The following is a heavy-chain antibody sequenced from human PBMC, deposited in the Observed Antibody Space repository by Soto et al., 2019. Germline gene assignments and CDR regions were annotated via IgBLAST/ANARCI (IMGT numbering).Heavy chain of an antibody. CDR3: ASAMTMGWSPLGF. CDR2: IIPIFGTA. J-gene: IGHJ4*02. V-gene: IGHV1-69*13. D-gene: IGHD3-10*01. CDR1: GGTFSSYA. Sequence: SVKVSCKASGGTFSSYAIRWVRQAPGHGLEWMGGIIPIFGTANYAQKFRGRVTITADESTSTAYMELSSLRAEDTAVYYCASAMTMGWSPLGFWGQGTPVTVSS.